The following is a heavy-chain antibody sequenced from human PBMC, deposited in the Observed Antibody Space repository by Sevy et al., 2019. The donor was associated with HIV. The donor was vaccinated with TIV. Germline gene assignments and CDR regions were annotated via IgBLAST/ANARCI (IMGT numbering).Heavy chain of an antibody. D-gene: IGHD6-13*01. CDR2: IYPGDSDT. J-gene: IGHJ3*02. CDR3: ESPDSRSWPPGAFDI. CDR1: GYSFTTYW. Sequence: GESLKISCKGSGYSFTTYWIAWVRQIPGKGLEWIGSIYPGDSDTRYSPSFQGQFTISADKSISTSYLQWSSLKASDTAMYYCESPDSRSWPPGAFDIWGQGTMVTVSS. V-gene: IGHV5-51*01.